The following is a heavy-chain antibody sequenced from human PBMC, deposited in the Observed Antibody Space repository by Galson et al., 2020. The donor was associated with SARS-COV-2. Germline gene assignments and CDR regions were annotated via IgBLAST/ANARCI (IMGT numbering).Heavy chain of an antibody. J-gene: IGHJ3*02. CDR2: ISPSGGT. Sequence: SETLSLTCAVSGTSISSGSYSWNWIRQPPGKGLEGIGYISPSGGTYYNPSLKSRVTISGDRSKNQFSLRLSSVTAADTAVYYCARLHYGEYAPEAFDIWGPGTRVTVAS. CDR3: ARLHYGEYAPEAFDI. CDR1: GTSISSGSYS. D-gene: IGHD4-17*01. V-gene: IGHV4-30-2*01.